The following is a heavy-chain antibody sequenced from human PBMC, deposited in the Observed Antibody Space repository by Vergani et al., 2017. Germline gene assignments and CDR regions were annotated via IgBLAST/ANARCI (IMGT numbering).Heavy chain of an antibody. Sequence: EVQLVESGGGLVQPGGSLRLSCAASGFTVSSNYMSWVRQAPGKGLEWVSVIYSGGSTFYADSVKGRFTISRDNSKNTLYIQMNSLRAEDTAVYYCARDGYNYGYVYWYFDLWGRGTLVTVSS. V-gene: IGHV3-66*02. CDR3: ARDGYNYGYVYWYFDL. CDR1: GFTVSSNY. CDR2: IYSGGST. J-gene: IGHJ2*01. D-gene: IGHD5-18*01.